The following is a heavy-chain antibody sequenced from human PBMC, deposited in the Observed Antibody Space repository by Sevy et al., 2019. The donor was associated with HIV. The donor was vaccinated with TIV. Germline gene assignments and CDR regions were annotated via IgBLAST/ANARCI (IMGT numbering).Heavy chain of an antibody. D-gene: IGHD5-18*01. V-gene: IGHV3-30-3*01. CDR3: ARDISSYGYPWGYYYYYGMDV. J-gene: IGHJ6*02. CDR2: ISYDGSNK. CDR1: GFTFSSYA. Sequence: GGSLRLSCAASGFTFSSYAMHWVRQAPGKGLEWVAVISYDGSNKYYADSVKGRFTISNDNSKNTLYLQMNSLRAEDTAVYYCARDISSYGYPWGYYYYYGMDVWGQGTTVTVSS.